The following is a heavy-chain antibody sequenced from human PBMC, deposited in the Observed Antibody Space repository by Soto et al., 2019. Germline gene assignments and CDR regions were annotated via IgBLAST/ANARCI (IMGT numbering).Heavy chain of an antibody. J-gene: IGHJ5*02. V-gene: IGHV1-69*13. D-gene: IGHD3-22*01. CDR3: SYIKGLGAASWLSLFS. CDR1: AGTFSSYA. CDR2: IIPIFDTP. Sequence: SVKLTCKAAAGTFSSYAISWVRQATGQGLEWMGGIIPIFDTPNYAQQFQGRVTITADAATSTSYMELSSLRSECTAVYYCSYIKGLGAASWLSLFSWGQGTLVTVSS.